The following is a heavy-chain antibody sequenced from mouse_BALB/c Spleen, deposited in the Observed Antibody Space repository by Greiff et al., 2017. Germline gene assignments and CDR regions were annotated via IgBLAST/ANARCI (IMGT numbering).Heavy chain of an antibody. J-gene: IGHJ4*01. V-gene: IGHV2-4-1*01. CDR1: GFSLTSYG. CDR3: ASSYYYGSSLLDY. CDR2: IWSGGST. D-gene: IGHD1-1*01. Sequence: VQRVESGPGLVQPSQSLSITCTVSGFSLTSYGVHWVRQSPGKGLEWLGVIWSGGSTDYNAAFISRLSISKDNSKSQVFFKMNSLQADDTAIYYCASSYYYGSSLLDYWGQGTSVTVSS.